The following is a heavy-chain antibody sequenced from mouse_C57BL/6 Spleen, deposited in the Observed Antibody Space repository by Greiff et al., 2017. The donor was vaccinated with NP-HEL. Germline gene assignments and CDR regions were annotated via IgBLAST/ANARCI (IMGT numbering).Heavy chain of an antibody. Sequence: QVQLKESGAELVRPGSSAKLSCKASGYTFTSYWMHWVKQRPIQGLEWIGNIDPSDSETHYNQKFKDKATLTVDKSSSTAYMQLSSLTSEDSAVYYCARYASTMVTTDYYAMDYWGQGTSVTVSS. CDR1: GYTFTSYW. J-gene: IGHJ4*01. V-gene: IGHV1-52*01. D-gene: IGHD2-2*01. CDR2: IDPSDSET. CDR3: ARYASTMVTTDYYAMDY.